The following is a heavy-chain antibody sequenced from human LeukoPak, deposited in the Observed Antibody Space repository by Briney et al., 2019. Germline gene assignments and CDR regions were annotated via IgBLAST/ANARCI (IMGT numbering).Heavy chain of an antibody. D-gene: IGHD3-9*01. CDR3: AKDRVLTGYYANYFDY. CDR1: GFTFSSYG. V-gene: IGHV3-30*18. Sequence: GGSLRLSCAASGFTFSSYGMHWVRQAPGKGLEWVAVISYDGSNKYYADSVKGRFTISRDNSKNTLYLQMNSLRAEDTAVYYCAKDRVLTGYYANYFDYWGQGTLVTVSS. CDR2: ISYDGSNK. J-gene: IGHJ4*02.